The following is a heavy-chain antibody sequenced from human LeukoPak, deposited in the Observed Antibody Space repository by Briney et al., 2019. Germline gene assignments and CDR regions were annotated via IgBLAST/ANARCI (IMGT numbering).Heavy chain of an antibody. J-gene: IGHJ4*02. CDR1: GFTFSSYG. D-gene: IGHD2-21*01. CDR2: ISYDGSNK. CDR3: AKDLFDY. Sequence: GGSLRLSCAASGFTFSSYGMHWVRQAPGKGLEWVAVISYDGSNKYYADSVKGRFTISRDNSKNTLYLQMNSLRAEDTAVYYCAKDLFDYWGQGTLVTVSS. V-gene: IGHV3-30*18.